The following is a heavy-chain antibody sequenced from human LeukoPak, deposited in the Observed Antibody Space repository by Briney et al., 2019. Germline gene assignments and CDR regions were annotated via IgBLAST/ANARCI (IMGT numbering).Heavy chain of an antibody. CDR1: GYTFTGYY. J-gene: IGHJ4*02. Sequence: ASVKVSCKASGYTFTGYYMHWVRQAPGQGLEWMGWISAYSGNTNYAQKLQGRVTMTTDTSTSTAYMELRSLRSDDTAVYYCARLEEMATISYWGQGTLVTVSS. V-gene: IGHV1-18*04. CDR2: ISAYSGNT. CDR3: ARLEEMATISY. D-gene: IGHD5-24*01.